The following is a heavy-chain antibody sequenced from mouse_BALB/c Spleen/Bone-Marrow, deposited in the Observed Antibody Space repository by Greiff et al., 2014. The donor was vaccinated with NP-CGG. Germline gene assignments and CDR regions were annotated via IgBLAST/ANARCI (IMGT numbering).Heavy chain of an antibody. CDR2: IAPGSGGT. V-gene: IGHV1S41*01. CDR3: ARERYGYDGWYFDV. J-gene: IGHJ1*01. D-gene: IGHD2-2*01. Sequence: DLVKPGASVKLSCKASGYTFTNYWINWIKQRPGQGLEWIGRIAPGSGGTYYNEMFKGKTTLTADTSSSTAYIQLSSLSSEDSDVYFCARERYGYDGWYFDVWGAGTTVTVSS. CDR1: GYTFTNYW.